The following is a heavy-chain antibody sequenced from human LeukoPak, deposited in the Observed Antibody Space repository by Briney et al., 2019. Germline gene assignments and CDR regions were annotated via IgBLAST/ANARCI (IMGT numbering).Heavy chain of an antibody. J-gene: IGHJ4*02. D-gene: IGHD3-10*01. CDR1: GFTFSTYW. Sequence: PGGSLRLSCAASGFTFSTYWMSWVRQAPGKGLEWVANIKQYGSETYYVDSVRGRFTISRDDAKSSLFLQMNSLRAEDTAVYYCANALGVHYFGSWGQGTLVTVSS. CDR2: IKQYGSET. CDR3: ANALGVHYFGS. V-gene: IGHV3-7*05.